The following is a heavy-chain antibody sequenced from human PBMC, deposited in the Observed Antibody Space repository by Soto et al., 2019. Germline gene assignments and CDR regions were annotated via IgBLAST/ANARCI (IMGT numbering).Heavy chain of an antibody. CDR2: ISAYNDNT. V-gene: IGHV1-18*01. J-gene: IGHJ3*02. D-gene: IGHD2-15*01. CDR3: ARYCSGGSCDSNTAFDI. CDR1: GYTFTSYG. Sequence: QVQLVQSGAEVKKPGASVKVSCKTSGYTFTSYGISWVRQAPGQGLEYMGWISAYNDNTNYAQKLQGRVTMTTDTSTNTASMELRSLRSDDTAVYYCARYCSGGSCDSNTAFDIWGQGTMVTVSS.